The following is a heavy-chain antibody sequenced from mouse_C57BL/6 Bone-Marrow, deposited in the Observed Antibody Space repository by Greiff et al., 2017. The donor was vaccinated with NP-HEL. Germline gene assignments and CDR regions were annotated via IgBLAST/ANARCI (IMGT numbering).Heavy chain of an antibody. CDR2: IRNKANGYTT. J-gene: IGHJ2*01. V-gene: IGHV7-3*01. Sequence: DVKLVESGGGLVQPGGSLSLSCAASGFTFTDYYMSWVRQPPGKALEWLGFIRNKANGYTTEYSASVKGRFTISRATSQSFLYLQMNSLSAEDSATYYCARYYYYFDYWGQGTTLTVSS. CDR3: ARYYYYFDY. CDR1: GFTFTDYY.